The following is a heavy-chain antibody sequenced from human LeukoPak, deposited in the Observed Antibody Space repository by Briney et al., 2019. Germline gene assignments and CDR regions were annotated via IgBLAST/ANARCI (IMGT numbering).Heavy chain of an antibody. Sequence: PSETLSLTCTVSGGSISSGGYYWSWIRQHPGKGLEWIGYIYYSGSTYYNPSLKSRVTISVDTSKNQFSLELSSVTAADTAVYYCARDRGGYFDYWGQGTLVTVSS. V-gene: IGHV4-31*03. J-gene: IGHJ4*02. CDR1: GGSISSGGYY. CDR2: IYYSGST. D-gene: IGHD3-10*01. CDR3: ARDRGGYFDY.